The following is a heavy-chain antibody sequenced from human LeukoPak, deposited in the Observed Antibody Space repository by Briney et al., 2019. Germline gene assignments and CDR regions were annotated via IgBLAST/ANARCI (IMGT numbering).Heavy chain of an antibody. V-gene: IGHV3-23*01. CDR2: ISGSGDTT. CDR3: TRHQTTPQDYYDSSGYSHDAFDI. D-gene: IGHD3-22*01. Sequence: GGSLRLSCAASGFTFSSYTMTWVRQAPGEGLEWVSGISGSGDTTYYAASVKGRFTISRDNSKNTLYLQMNSLRAEDTAVYYCTRHQTTPQDYYDSSGYSHDAFDIWGQGTMVTVSS. J-gene: IGHJ3*02. CDR1: GFTFSSYT.